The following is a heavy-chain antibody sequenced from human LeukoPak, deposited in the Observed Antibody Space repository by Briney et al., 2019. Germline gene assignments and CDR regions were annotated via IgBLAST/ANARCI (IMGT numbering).Heavy chain of an antibody. J-gene: IGHJ4*02. D-gene: IGHD3-9*01. Sequence: ASVKVSCKASGYTFTSYGISWVRQAPGQRLEWMGWISAYNGNTNYAQKLQGRVTMTTDTSTSTAYMELRSLRSDDTAVYYCARVYDILTGYYNVDYWGQGTLVTVSS. CDR3: ARVYDILTGYYNVDY. V-gene: IGHV1-18*01. CDR1: GYTFTSYG. CDR2: ISAYNGNT.